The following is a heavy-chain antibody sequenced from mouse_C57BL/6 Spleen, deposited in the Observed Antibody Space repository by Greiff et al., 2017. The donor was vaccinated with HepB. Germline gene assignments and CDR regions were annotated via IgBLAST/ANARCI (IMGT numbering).Heavy chain of an antibody. Sequence: QVQLQQPGAELVKPGASVKLSCKASGYTFTSYWMQWVKQRPGQGLEWIGEIDPSDSYTNYNQKFKGKATLTVDTSSSTAYMQLSSLTSEDSAVYYCARTRGSSYFDYWGQGTTLTVSS. CDR1: GYTFTSYW. J-gene: IGHJ2*01. CDR2: IDPSDSYT. V-gene: IGHV1-50*01. D-gene: IGHD1-1*01. CDR3: ARTRGSSYFDY.